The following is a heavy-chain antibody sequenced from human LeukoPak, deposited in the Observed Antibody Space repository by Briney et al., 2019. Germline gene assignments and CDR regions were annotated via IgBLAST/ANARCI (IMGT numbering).Heavy chain of an antibody. CDR2: LNWNSGGI. J-gene: IGHJ4*02. CDR3: SLVL. V-gene: IGHV3-20*01. Sequence: GGSLRLSCAASGFTFSSYAMSWVRQAPGKGLEWVSGLNWNSGGIVYADSVKGRFTISRDNAKGSLYLQMNNLRTEDTAFASGSLVLWGQGTLVTVSS. CDR1: GFTFSSYA. D-gene: IGHD3-10*01.